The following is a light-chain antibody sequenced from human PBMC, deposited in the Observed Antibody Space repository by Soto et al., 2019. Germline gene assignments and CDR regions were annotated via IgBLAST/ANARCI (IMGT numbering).Light chain of an antibody. CDR1: QDISNF. CDR3: QQYDSLPFT. Sequence: EIQMTQSPSSLPASVGDRVAITCRASQDISNFLNWYQQTPGKAPKLLTYDASDLETGVPSRFSGSGSGTDFTFTISNLQPEDIATYYCQQYDSLPFTFGPGTKVDIK. CDR2: DAS. J-gene: IGKJ3*01. V-gene: IGKV1-33*01.